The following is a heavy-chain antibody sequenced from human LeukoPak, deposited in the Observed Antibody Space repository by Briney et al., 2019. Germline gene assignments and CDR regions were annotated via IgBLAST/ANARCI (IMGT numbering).Heavy chain of an antibody. J-gene: IGHJ4*02. CDR2: INHSGST. Sequence: PSETLSLTCAVYGGSFSGYYWSWIRQPPGKGLEWIGEINHSGSTNYNPSLKSRVTISVDTSRNQFSLKLATVTAADTAVYYCARKDGDYWGQGTLVTVSS. CDR3: ARKDGDY. V-gene: IGHV4-34*01. CDR1: GGSFSGYY.